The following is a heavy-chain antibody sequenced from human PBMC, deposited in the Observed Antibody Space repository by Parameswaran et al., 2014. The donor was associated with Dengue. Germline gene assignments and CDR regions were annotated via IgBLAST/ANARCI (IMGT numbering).Heavy chain of an antibody. CDR3: ARGMHYYGSGSYDNLWGYGMDV. J-gene: IGHJ6*02. CDR2: IKHDGSQR. Sequence: VRQAPGKGLEWVANIKHDGSQRYYVDSVKGRFTISRDNARNSVYLQMNSLRAEDTAVYYCARGMHYYGSGSYDNLWGYGMDVWGQGTTVTVSS. V-gene: IGHV3-7*01. D-gene: IGHD3-10*01.